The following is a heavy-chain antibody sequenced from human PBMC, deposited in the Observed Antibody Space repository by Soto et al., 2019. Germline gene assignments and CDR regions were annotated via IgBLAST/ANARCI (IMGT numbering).Heavy chain of an antibody. Sequence: ETLSLTGTFFGGSIRGYYGGWIRQPPGKGLEWIGYTYYTGSTNYSPSLNSRVTISLDTSKNQFSLKLSSVTAADTAVYYCGRMEYTAYVLYPFDYWGQGILVTVSS. CDR1: GGSIRGYY. J-gene: IGHJ4*02. CDR2: TYYTGST. D-gene: IGHD5-12*01. CDR3: GRMEYTAYVLYPFDY. V-gene: IGHV4-59*01.